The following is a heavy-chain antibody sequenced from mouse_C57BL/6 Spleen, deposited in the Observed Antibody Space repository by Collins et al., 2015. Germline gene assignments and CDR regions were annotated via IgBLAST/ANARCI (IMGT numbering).Heavy chain of an antibody. CDR1: GYTFTDYY. CDR3: ARSVITTRETWFAY. Sequence: GVELARPGASVKLSCKASGYTFTDYYINWVKQRTGQGLEWIGEIYPGSGNTYYNEKSKGKATLTADKSSSTAYMQLSSLTSEDSAVYFCARSVITTRETWFAYWGQGTLVTVSA. J-gene: IGHJ3*01. CDR2: IYPGSGNT. V-gene: IGHV1-77*01. D-gene: IGHD2-4*01.